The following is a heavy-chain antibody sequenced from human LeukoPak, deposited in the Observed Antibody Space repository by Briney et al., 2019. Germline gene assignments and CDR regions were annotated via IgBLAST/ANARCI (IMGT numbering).Heavy chain of an antibody. Sequence: SQTLSLTCTVSGGSISSGGYYWSWIRQHPGKGLEWIGYIYYSGSTYYNPSLKSRVTISVDTSKNQFSLKLSSVTAADTAVYYCARGTRRTYYYDSSGYWGPFDYWGQGTLSPSPQ. CDR2: IYYSGST. CDR1: GGSISSGGYY. D-gene: IGHD3-22*01. J-gene: IGHJ4*02. V-gene: IGHV4-31*03. CDR3: ARGTRRTYYYDSSGYWGPFDY.